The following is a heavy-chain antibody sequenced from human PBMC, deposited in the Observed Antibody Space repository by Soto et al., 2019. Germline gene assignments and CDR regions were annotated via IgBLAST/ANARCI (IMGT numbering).Heavy chain of an antibody. J-gene: IGHJ4*02. CDR1: GGTFSSYA. Sequence: SVKVSCKASGGTFSSYAISWARQAPGQGLEWMGGIIPIFGTANYAQKFQGRVTITADKSTSTAYMELSSLRSEDTAVYYCARAFIPDPANTVTTYFDYWGQGTLVTVSS. CDR3: ARAFIPDPANTVTTYFDY. D-gene: IGHD4-17*01. V-gene: IGHV1-69*06. CDR2: IIPIFGTA.